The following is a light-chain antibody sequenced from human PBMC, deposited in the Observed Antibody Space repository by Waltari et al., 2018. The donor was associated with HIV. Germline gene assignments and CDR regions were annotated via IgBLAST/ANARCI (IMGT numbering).Light chain of an antibody. CDR3: CSYAGSYTFV. V-gene: IGLV2-11*01. CDR2: DVS. J-gene: IGLJ2*01. CDR1: SSDVGGANY. Sequence: QSALPQPRSVSGSPGQSVTISCTATSSDVGGANYVSWYQQHPGKAPKHLIYDVSTRPSVVPDLFSGSKSGNTASLTISGLQAEDEADYYCCSYAGSYTFVFGGGTKLTVL.